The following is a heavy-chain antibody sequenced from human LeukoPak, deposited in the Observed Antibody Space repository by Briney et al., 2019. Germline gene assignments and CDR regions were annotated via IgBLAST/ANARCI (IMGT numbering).Heavy chain of an antibody. J-gene: IGHJ4*02. CDR3: TTAPDIVVVVAVVC. CDR1: GFTFGDYA. V-gene: IGHV3-49*04. Sequence: GGSLRLSCTASGFTFGDYAMSWVRQAPGKGLEWVGFIRSKAYGGTTDYAAPVKGRFTISRDDSKNTLYLQMNSLKTEDTAVYYCTTAPDIVVVVAVVCWGQGTLVTVSS. CDR2: IRSKAYGGTT. D-gene: IGHD2-15*01.